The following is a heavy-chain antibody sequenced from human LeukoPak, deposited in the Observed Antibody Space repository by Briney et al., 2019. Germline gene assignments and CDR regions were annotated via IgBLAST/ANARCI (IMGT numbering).Heavy chain of an antibody. CDR3: ARAWAACGGDCYSLFGFDY. CDR2: IIPIFGTA. J-gene: IGHJ4*02. CDR1: GGTFSSYA. Sequence: SVKVSCKASGGTFSSYAISWVRQAPGQGLEWMGGIIPIFGTANYAQKFQGRVTITTDESTSTAYMELSSLRSEDTAVYYCARAWAACGGDCYSLFGFDYWGQGTLVTVSP. V-gene: IGHV1-69*05. D-gene: IGHD2-21*02.